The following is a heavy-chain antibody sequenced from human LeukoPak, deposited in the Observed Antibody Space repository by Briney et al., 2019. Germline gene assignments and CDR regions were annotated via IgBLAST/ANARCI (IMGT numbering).Heavy chain of an antibody. CDR1: GFTVSSNY. Sequence: GGSLRLSCAASGFTVSSNYMSWVRQAPGKGLEWVSVIYSGGSTYYADSVKGRFTISRDNSKNTLYLQMNSLRAEDTAVYYCARVFGYCSGGSCSGYWGQGTLVTVSS. CDR3: ARVFGYCSGGSCSGY. D-gene: IGHD2-15*01. V-gene: IGHV3-53*01. CDR2: IYSGGST. J-gene: IGHJ4*02.